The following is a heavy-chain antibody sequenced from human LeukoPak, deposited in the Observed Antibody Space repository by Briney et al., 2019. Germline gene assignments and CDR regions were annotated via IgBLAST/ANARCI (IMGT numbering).Heavy chain of an antibody. V-gene: IGHV1-2*02. CDR1: GYTFTGYY. J-gene: IGHJ5*02. CDR2: INPNSGGT. D-gene: IGHD3-10*01. CDR3: AKSFSASNWLDP. Sequence: ASVKVSCKASGYTFTGYYMHWVRQAPGQGLEWMGWINPNSGGTNYAQKFQGRVTMTRDTSISTAYMELRSLTSDDTAVYYCAKSFSASNWLDPWGQGTLVTVSS.